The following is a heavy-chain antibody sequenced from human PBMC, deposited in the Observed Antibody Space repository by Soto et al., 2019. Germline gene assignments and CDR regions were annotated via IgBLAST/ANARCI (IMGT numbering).Heavy chain of an antibody. J-gene: IGHJ5*02. Sequence: SETLSLTCTVSGGSISSGDYYWSWIRQPPGKGLEWIGYIYYSGSTYYNPSLKSRVTISVDTSKNQFSLKLSSVTAADAAVYYCARGGYAGDWFDPWGQGTLVTVSS. CDR1: GGSISSGDYY. D-gene: IGHD2-8*01. CDR3: ARGGYAGDWFDP. V-gene: IGHV4-30-4*01. CDR2: IYYSGST.